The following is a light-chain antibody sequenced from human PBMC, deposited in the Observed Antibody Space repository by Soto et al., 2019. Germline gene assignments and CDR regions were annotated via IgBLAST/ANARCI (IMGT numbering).Light chain of an antibody. V-gene: IGKV3-20*01. CDR3: QQYGSATYT. Sequence: EIVLTQSPGSLSLPPRERATLSCRAGQRVTTNNLAGYQQKPGQAPRLLIYGASRRATGIPDRFSGSGSGTDFTLTISRLEAEDFAVYYCQQYGSATYTFGQGTKVEIK. CDR1: QRVTTNN. CDR2: GAS. J-gene: IGKJ2*01.